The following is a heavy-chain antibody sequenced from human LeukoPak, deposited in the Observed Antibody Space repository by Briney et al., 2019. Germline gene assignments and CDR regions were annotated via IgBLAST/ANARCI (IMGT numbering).Heavy chain of an antibody. CDR3: ARAGRWNVRFDY. CDR2: IYYSGST. J-gene: IGHJ4*02. D-gene: IGHD6-19*01. CDR1: GGSISSHY. V-gene: IGHV4-59*11. Sequence: SETLSLTCTVSGGSISSHYWSWIRQPPGKGLEWIGYIYYSGSTNYNPSLKSRVTISVDTSKNQFSLKLSSVTAADTAVYYRARAGRWNVRFDYWGQGTLVTVSS.